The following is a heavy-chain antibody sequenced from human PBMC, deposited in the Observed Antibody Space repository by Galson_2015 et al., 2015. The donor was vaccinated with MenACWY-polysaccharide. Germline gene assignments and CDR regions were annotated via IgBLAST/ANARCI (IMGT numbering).Heavy chain of an antibody. D-gene: IGHD3-22*01. CDR3: ARGGKYYYDSSGYLNWFDP. V-gene: IGHV1-8*01. Sequence: SVKVSCKASGYSFSSYDINWVRQTSGQGLEWMGWMNPNAGNTGYAQKFQGRVTMTRNTSISIAYMELSSLRSEDTAVYYCARGGKYYYDSSGYLNWFDPWGQGTLVTVSS. CDR1: GYSFSSYD. J-gene: IGHJ5*02. CDR2: MNPNAGNT.